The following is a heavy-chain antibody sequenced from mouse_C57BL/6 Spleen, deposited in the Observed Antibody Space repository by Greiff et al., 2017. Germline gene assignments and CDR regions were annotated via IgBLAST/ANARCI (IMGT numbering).Heavy chain of an antibody. CDR3: AGPNWDRWYFDV. Sequence: LEESGPELVKPGASVKISCKASGYAFSSSWMNWVKQRPGKGLEWIGRIYPGDGDTNYNGKFKGKATLTADKSSSTAYMQLSSLTSEDSAVYFCAGPNWDRWYFDVWGTGTTVTVSS. J-gene: IGHJ1*03. CDR1: GYAFSSSW. V-gene: IGHV1-82*01. D-gene: IGHD4-1*02. CDR2: IYPGDGDT.